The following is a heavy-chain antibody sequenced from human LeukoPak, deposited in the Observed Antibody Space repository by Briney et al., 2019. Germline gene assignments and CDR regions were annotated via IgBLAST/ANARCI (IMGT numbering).Heavy chain of an antibody. J-gene: IGHJ6*03. CDR1: GGSISPYY. CDR3: ARGSYYYMDV. Sequence: SETLSLTCSVSGGSISPYYWSWIRRPAGKGLEWIGRIYSSGTADYNPSLKSRVTISVDTSKNQFSLKLSSVTAADTAVYYCARGSYYYMDVWGKGTTVTVSS. V-gene: IGHV4-4*07. CDR2: IYSSGTA.